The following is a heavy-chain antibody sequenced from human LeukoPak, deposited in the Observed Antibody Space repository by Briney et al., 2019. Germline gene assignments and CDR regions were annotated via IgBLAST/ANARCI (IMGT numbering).Heavy chain of an antibody. CDR3: ARGPRLWFRDRSWFDY. Sequence: SETLSLTCAVYGGSFSGYYWSWIRQPPGKGLEWIGEINHSGSTNYNPSLKSRVTISVDTSKNQFSLKLSSVTAADTAVYYCARGPRLWFRDRSWFDYWGQGTLVTVSS. CDR1: GGSFSGYY. V-gene: IGHV4-34*01. D-gene: IGHD3-10*01. J-gene: IGHJ4*02. CDR2: INHSGST.